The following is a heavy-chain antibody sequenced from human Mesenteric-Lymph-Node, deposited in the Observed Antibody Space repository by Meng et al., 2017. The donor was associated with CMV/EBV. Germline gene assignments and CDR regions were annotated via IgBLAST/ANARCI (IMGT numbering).Heavy chain of an antibody. CDR2: ISGSGGST. Sequence: GGSLRLSCAASGFTFSSYAMSWVRQAPGKGLEWVSGISGSGGSTYYADSVKGRFTISRDNSKNTLYLQMNSLRTEDTAVYYCAKASITVVVPAAPSDYWGQGTLVTVSS. CDR1: GFTFSSYA. V-gene: IGHV3-23*01. J-gene: IGHJ4*02. D-gene: IGHD2-2*01. CDR3: AKASITVVVPAAPSDY.